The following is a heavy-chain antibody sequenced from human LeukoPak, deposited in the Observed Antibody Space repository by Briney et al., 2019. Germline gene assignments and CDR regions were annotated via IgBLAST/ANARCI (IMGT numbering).Heavy chain of an antibody. V-gene: IGHV3-7*03. CDR1: GFTFTNYW. CDR2: INQGGSEK. CDR3: SRSLDY. J-gene: IGHJ4*02. Sequence: GGSLSLSCAASGFTFTNYWMDWVRQAPGKGLEWVANINQGGSEKYYVDSVKGRFTISRDNAKNSLYLQLNNLRADDTALYYCSRSLDYWGQGTLVTVSS.